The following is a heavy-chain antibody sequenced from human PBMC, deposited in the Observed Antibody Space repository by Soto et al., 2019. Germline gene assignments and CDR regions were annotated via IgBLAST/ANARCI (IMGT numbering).Heavy chain of an antibody. D-gene: IGHD3-3*01. V-gene: IGHV1-69*13. Sequence: SVKVSCKASGGTFSSYAISWVRQAPGQGLKWMGGIIPIFGTANYAQKFQGRVTITADESTSTAYMELSSLRSEDTAVYYCATIGLPLRFLEWYPDYYYYYGMDVWGQGTTVTVSS. CDR3: ATIGLPLRFLEWYPDYYYYYGMDV. J-gene: IGHJ6*02. CDR1: GGTFSSYA. CDR2: IIPIFGTA.